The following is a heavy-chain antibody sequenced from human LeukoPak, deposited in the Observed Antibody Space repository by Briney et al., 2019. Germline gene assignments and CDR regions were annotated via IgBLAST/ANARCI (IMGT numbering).Heavy chain of an antibody. D-gene: IGHD3-10*01. Sequence: TGGSLRLSCAVSGFTFSSYVMHWVRQAPGKGLEWVTLISFDGSYKSYAESVKGRFTIPRDNSKNTLYLQMNSLRAEDTAVYYCAKVPGTWDPGYWGQGTLVTVSS. CDR2: ISFDGSYK. V-gene: IGHV3-30*18. CDR3: AKVPGTWDPGY. CDR1: GFTFSSYV. J-gene: IGHJ4*02.